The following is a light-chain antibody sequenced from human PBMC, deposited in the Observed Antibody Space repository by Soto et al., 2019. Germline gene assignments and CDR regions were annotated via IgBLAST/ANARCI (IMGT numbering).Light chain of an antibody. CDR1: QSVLYNSNNKNY. J-gene: IGKJ2*01. V-gene: IGKV4-1*01. CDR3: QQYYSTPYT. CDR2: WAS. Sequence: DIVRTQSPDSLAVSLGERATINCKSSQSVLYNSNNKNYLSWYQQKPGQPPKLLISWASTRESGVPDRFSGSGSGTDFTLTISSLRAEDVAVYYCQQYYSTPYTFGQGTKLEIK.